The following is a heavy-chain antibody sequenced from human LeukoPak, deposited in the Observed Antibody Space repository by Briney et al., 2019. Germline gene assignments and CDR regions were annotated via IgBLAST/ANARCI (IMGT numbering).Heavy chain of an antibody. V-gene: IGHV1-69*13. D-gene: IGHD6-13*01. CDR2: IIPIFGTA. J-gene: IGHJ4*02. CDR3: ARDPTYSRSWYFGY. CDR1: GGTFSIYA. Sequence: SVTVSCTASGGTFSIYAISWVRQAPGQGLEWMGGIIPIFGTANYAQKFQGSVTITADESTSTAYMELSSLRSEDTAVYYCARDPTYSRSWYFGYWGQGTLVTVSS.